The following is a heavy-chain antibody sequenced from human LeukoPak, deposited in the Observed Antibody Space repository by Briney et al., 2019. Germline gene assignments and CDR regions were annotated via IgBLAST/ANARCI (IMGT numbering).Heavy chain of an antibody. J-gene: IGHJ6*03. CDR1: GFTLNSYG. Sequence: GGSLRLSCAASGFTLNSYGIHWVRQAPGKGLEWVAFIRFDGSNNYYADSVKRRFTISRDNSKNTLYLQMNSLRAEDTAVYYCAKDGGGYYPYYYYYMDVWGKGTTVTISS. D-gene: IGHD3-22*01. CDR2: IRFDGSNN. CDR3: AKDGGGYYPYYYYYMDV. V-gene: IGHV3-30*02.